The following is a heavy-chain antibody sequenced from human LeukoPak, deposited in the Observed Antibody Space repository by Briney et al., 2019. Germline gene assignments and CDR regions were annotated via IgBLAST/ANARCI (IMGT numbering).Heavy chain of an antibody. V-gene: IGHV3-23*01. CDR3: ARDRAATSRPDYYYYYGMDV. J-gene: IGHJ6*02. CDR2: ISGSGGST. Sequence: GGSLRLSCAASRFTFSSYAMSWVRQAPGKGLEWVSAISGSGGSTYYADSVKGRFTISRHNSKNTLYLQMNSLRAEDTAVYYCARDRAATSRPDYYYYYGMDVWGQGTTVTVSS. CDR1: RFTFSSYA. D-gene: IGHD6-6*01.